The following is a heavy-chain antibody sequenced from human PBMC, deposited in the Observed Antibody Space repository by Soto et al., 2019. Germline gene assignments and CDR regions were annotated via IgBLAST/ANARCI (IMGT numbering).Heavy chain of an antibody. CDR1: GGTFRNYP. CDR2: IFPLTDIP. J-gene: IGHJ4*02. V-gene: IGHV1-69*02. Sequence: QVQLVQSGPEVKKPGSSVKVSCKASGGTFRNYPINWVRQAPGQGLEWMGSIFPLTDIPDYAQNFQARLTISAATSTSTAYMELNSLTSDDTAIYFCARGPLVVLNYFQSWGQGTLVTVSS. CDR3: ARGPLVVLNYFQS.